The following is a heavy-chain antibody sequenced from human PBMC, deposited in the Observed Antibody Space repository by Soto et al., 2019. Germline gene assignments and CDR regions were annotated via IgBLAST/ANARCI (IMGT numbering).Heavy chain of an antibody. CDR1: GGTFSSYA. D-gene: IGHD5-12*01. Sequence: QVQLVQSGAEVTKPGSSVKVSCKASGGTFSSYAISWVRQAPGQGLEWMGGIIPIFGTANYAQKVQGRVKITADESTSTAYMELSSLRSEDTAVYYCAGGDIVATIHYYYYYGMDVWGQGTTVTVSS. CDR2: IIPIFGTA. J-gene: IGHJ6*02. V-gene: IGHV1-69*01. CDR3: AGGDIVATIHYYYYYGMDV.